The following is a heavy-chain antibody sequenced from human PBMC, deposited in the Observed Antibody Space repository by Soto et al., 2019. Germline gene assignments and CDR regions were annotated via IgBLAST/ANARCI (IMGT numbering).Heavy chain of an antibody. CDR1: GFTFSSYA. CDR2: ISGSGGST. CDR3: AKSPSWGSYGDYYYMDV. J-gene: IGHJ6*03. Sequence: GGSLRLSCAASGFTFSSYAMSWVRQAPGKGLEWVSAISGSGGSTYYADSVKGRFTISRDNSKNTLYLQMNSLRAEDTAVYYCAKSPSWGSYGDYYYMDVWGKGTTVTVSS. V-gene: IGHV3-23*01. D-gene: IGHD3-16*01.